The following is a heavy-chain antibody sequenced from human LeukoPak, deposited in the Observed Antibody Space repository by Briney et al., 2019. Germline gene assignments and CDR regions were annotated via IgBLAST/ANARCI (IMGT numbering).Heavy chain of an antibody. V-gene: IGHV3-74*01. D-gene: IGHD6-6*01. J-gene: IGHJ3*02. CDR2: IKRDGSST. CDR3: ARTSAARYAFDI. Sequence: GGSLRLSCAASGFTFRSYWMHWVRQAPGKGRVWVSRIKRDGSSTRYPDSAKGRFTISRDNATNTLYLEMNSLRAEDTAVYYCARTSAARYAFDIWGQGTMVTVSS. CDR1: GFTFRSYW.